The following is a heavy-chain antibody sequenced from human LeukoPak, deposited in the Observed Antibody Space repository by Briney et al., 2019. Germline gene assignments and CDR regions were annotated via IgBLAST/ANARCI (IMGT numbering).Heavy chain of an antibody. V-gene: IGHV1-18*01. Sequence: GASVKVSCKASGYTFITYAMNWVRQAPGQGLEWMGWISAYNGNTNYAQKLQGRVTMTTDTSTSTAYMELRSLRSDDTAVYYCARDSGLPYNWFDPWGQGTLVTVSS. CDR2: ISAYNGNT. CDR1: GYTFITYA. D-gene: IGHD1-26*01. CDR3: ARDSGLPYNWFDP. J-gene: IGHJ5*02.